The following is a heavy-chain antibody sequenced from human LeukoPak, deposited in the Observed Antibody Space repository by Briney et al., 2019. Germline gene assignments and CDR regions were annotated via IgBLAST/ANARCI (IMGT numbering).Heavy chain of an antibody. Sequence: GASMKVSCKSPGFTFTDHYIHWVRQGPGQGLEWMGYIGPHSTFTSSPQEFQGRVTMTRDASMSTAYMELTRLTSDDTAVYYCVREGEGPLSKDFDYWGQGTLVTVSS. V-gene: IGHV1-2*02. J-gene: IGHJ4*02. CDR2: IGPHSTFT. CDR3: VREGEGPLSKDFDY. D-gene: IGHD2/OR15-2a*01. CDR1: GFTFTDHY.